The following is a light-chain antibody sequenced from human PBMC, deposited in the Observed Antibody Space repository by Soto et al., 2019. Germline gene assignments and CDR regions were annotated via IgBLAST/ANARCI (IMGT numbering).Light chain of an antibody. CDR2: GAS. Sequence: EIVMTQSPATLSVSPGERATLSCRASQSLSTNLAWYQQKPGQAPRLLIYGASTRATGIPARFSGSGSGTEFTLTISSLQSEDFAVYCCQQYNDWPPTFGQGTKVDIK. CDR3: QQYNDWPPT. CDR1: QSLSTN. J-gene: IGKJ1*01. V-gene: IGKV3-15*01.